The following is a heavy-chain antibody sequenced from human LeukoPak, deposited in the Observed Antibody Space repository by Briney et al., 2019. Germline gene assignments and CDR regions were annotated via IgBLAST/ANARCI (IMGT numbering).Heavy chain of an antibody. J-gene: IGHJ4*02. CDR1: GYSISSGYY. CDR3: ARESSGSYLTLFDY. CDR2: IYHSGST. D-gene: IGHD1-26*01. V-gene: IGHV4-38-2*02. Sequence: SETLSLTCTVSGYSISSGYYWGWIRQPPGKGLEWIGSIYHSGSTYYNPSLKSRVTISVDMSKNRFSLKLSSVTAADTAVYYCARESSGSYLTLFDYWGQGTLVTVSS.